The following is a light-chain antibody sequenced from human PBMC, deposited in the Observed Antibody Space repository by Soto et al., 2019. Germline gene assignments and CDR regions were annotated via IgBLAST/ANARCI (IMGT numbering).Light chain of an antibody. CDR3: QESYTTPLT. CDR2: STS. Sequence: DIQMTQSPPSLAASVGDRVTITCRASQTITNYLNWYQQKPGRAPKLLIYSTSLLPSGVPSRFSGSGSGTGFTLTIRSLHPEDFATYYCQESYTTPLTFGGGTRVEIK. J-gene: IGKJ4*01. V-gene: IGKV1-39*01. CDR1: QTITNY.